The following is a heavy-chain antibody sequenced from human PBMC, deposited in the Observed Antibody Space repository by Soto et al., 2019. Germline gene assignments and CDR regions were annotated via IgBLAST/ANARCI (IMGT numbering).Heavy chain of an antibody. CDR2: IYYSGST. CDR3: ARDIKNPLYGSGSYYNFGAFDI. CDR1: GGSISSGGYY. J-gene: IGHJ3*02. Sequence: PSETLSLTCTVSGGSISSGGYYWSWIRQHPGKGLEWIGYIYYSGSTYYNPSLKSRVTISVDTSKNQFSLKLSSVTAADTAVYYCARDIKNPLYGSGSYYNFGAFDIWGQGTMVTVSS. V-gene: IGHV4-31*03. D-gene: IGHD3-10*01.